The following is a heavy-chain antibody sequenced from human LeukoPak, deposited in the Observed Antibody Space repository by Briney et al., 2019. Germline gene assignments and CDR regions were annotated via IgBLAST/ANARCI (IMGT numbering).Heavy chain of an antibody. J-gene: IGHJ4*02. D-gene: IGHD4-17*01. CDR3: AGEGYGDHDGDY. CDR2: INSDGSST. V-gene: IGHV3-74*01. Sequence: GGSLRLSCAASGFTFSSYWMHWVRQAPGKGLVWVSRINSDGSSTNYADSVKGRFTISRDNAKNTLYPQMNSLRAEDTAVYYCAGEGYGDHDGDYWGQGTLVTVSS. CDR1: GFTFSSYW.